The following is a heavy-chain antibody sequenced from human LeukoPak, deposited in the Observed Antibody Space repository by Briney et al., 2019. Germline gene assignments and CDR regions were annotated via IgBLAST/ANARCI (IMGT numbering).Heavy chain of an antibody. J-gene: IGHJ4*02. D-gene: IGHD2-2*01. CDR3: SKHVVSVYQLQLDY. CDR1: GFTFTSYA. Sequence: GGSLPHSRAASGFTFTSYALPWVRQAPGRGLEGVATVSGNNHITYYEASVKGRFTISRDTTNNTLYLQKNSLIAEDTAMDYCSKHVVSVYQLQLDYWGQGTLVIVSS. CDR2: VSGNNHIT. V-gene: IGHV3-23*01.